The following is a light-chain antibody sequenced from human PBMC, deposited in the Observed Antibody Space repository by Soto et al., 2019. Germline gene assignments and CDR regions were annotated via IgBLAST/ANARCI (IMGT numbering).Light chain of an antibody. CDR3: QKYNNWPPFYT. V-gene: IGKV3-15*01. CDR2: DAS. J-gene: IGKJ2*01. CDR1: QSVRNN. Sequence: EIVMTQSPATLSVSPGERATLSCRASQSVRNNLAWYQQKPGQAPRLLIYDASTRATGIPARFSGSGSGTEFTLTTPSLQFKVFAFFFCQKYNNWPPFYTFGQGTKLEIK.